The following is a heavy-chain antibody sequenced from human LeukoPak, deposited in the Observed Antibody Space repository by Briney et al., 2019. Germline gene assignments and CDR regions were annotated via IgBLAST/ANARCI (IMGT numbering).Heavy chain of an antibody. V-gene: IGHV3-7*02. J-gene: IGHJ3*02. CDR2: IKEDGSET. CDR1: AFAFSSNW. D-gene: IGHD3-3*01. Sequence: PGGSLRLSCVASAFAFSSNWMSWVRQAPGKGLEWVASIKEDGSETYYVDSVKGRFTISRDNAKNSLYLQMNSLRAEDTAVYYCANNYDFWSGYYKVGAFDIWGQGTVVTVSS. CDR3: ANNYDFWSGYYKVGAFDI.